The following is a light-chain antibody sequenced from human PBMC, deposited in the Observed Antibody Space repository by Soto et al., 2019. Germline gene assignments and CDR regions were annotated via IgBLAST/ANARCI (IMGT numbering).Light chain of an antibody. Sequence: EIVLTQSPGTLSLSPGKRATLSCRASQSVSSSYLAWYQQKPGQTPRRLIHGVSSRATGIPDRFSGSGSGTDFTLTISRLEPEDVAVYYCHQYGKSPWTFGQGTKVEIK. V-gene: IGKV3-20*01. CDR1: QSVSSSY. J-gene: IGKJ1*01. CDR2: GVS. CDR3: HQYGKSPWT.